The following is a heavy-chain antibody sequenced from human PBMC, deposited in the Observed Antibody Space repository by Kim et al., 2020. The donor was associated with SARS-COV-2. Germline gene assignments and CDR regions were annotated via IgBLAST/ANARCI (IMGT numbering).Heavy chain of an antibody. V-gene: IGHV3-73*01. D-gene: IGHD6-25*01. CDR1: GFAFSGSA. Sequence: GGSLRLSCAASGFAFSGSAIHWVRQISGKGLEWIGLIRTKTNNYATIYLPSVNGRFTLSRDDAKNTAYLQMSSLQTEDTAFYYCIGAGISGDFQRWGQGTLVVVSS. CDR2: IRTKTNNYAT. CDR3: IGAGISGDFQR. J-gene: IGHJ1*01.